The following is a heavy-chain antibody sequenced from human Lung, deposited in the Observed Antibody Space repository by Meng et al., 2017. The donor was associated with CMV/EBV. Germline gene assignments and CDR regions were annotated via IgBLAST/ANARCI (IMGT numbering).Heavy chain of an antibody. CDR3: VRANLGSADY. CDR2: ITPSSGGT. J-gene: IGHJ4*02. D-gene: IGHD7-27*01. Sequence: QVQLVQSGSGVKKPRASAKVCSKASGYTFAGYYMHWRRQAPGQGLEWVGRITPSSGGTTYAQKFQGRVTMTRDTSISTAYMELSSLRSDDAAIYYCVRANLGSADYWGQGTLVTVSS. CDR1: GYTFAGYY. V-gene: IGHV1-2*06.